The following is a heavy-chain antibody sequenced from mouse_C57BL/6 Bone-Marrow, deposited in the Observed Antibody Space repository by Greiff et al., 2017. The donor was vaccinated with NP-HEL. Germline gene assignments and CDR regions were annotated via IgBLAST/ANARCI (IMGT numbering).Heavy chain of an antibody. D-gene: IGHD2-4*01. CDR2: IDPSDSYT. CDR3: ASDYPYYAMAY. J-gene: IGHJ4*01. CDR1: GYTFTSYW. Sequence: QVQLQQPGAELVMPGASVKLSCKASGYTFTSYWMHWVKQRPGQGLEWIGEIDPSDSYTNYNQKFKGKSTLTVDKSSSPAYMQLSSLPSEDSAVYYCASDYPYYAMAYWGHGTSVTVSS. V-gene: IGHV1-69*01.